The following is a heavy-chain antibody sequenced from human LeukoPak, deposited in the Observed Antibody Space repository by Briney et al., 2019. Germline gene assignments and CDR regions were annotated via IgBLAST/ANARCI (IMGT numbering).Heavy chain of an antibody. Sequence: SETLSLTCTVSGDSINSLDLWSWVRQPPGKGLEWIGEMYLSGTTHSNPSVKSRVTISIDKSKSQFFLNLSSVTAADTAVYYCAGLVGRYSSGLYYYYFDYWGQGTLVTVSS. D-gene: IGHD3-22*01. CDR3: AGLVGRYSSGLYYYYFDY. V-gene: IGHV4-4*02. CDR1: GDSINSLDL. J-gene: IGHJ4*02. CDR2: MYLSGTT.